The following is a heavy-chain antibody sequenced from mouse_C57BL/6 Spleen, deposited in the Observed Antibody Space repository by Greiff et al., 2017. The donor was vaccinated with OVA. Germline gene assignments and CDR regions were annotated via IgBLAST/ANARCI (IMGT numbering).Heavy chain of an antibody. J-gene: IGHJ4*01. Sequence: VQLKESGPGLVQPSQSLSITCTVSGFSLTSYGVHWVRQSPGKGLEWLGVIWSGGSTDYNAAFISRLSISKDNSKSQVFFKMNSLQADDTAIYYCARMGYGSSYVGAMDYWGQGTSVTVSS. CDR2: IWSGGST. D-gene: IGHD1-1*01. V-gene: IGHV2-2*01. CDR3: ARMGYGSSYVGAMDY. CDR1: GFSLTSYG.